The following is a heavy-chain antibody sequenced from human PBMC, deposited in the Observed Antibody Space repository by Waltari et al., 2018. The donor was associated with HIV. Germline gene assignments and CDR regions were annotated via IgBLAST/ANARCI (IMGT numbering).Heavy chain of an antibody. V-gene: IGHV3-30*18. J-gene: IGHJ5*01. CDR1: GFTFKEYA. CDR2: ISSDGSNQ. Sequence: QVQLVESGGGVVQPGKSLRLSCAASGFTFKEYAMHWVRQAPGKGLEWVTVISSDGSNQYYADSVKGRFTISRDNSKNTLSLQMNSLKTEDTAVYYCAKDAYGGHPKNWFDSWAQGTLVTVSS. CDR3: AKDAYGGHPKNWFDS. D-gene: IGHD3-10*01.